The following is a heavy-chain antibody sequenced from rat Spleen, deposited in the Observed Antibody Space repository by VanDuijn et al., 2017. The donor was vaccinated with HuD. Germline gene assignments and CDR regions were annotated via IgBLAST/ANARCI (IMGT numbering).Heavy chain of an antibody. J-gene: IGHJ2*01. CDR1: GFTFNKYW. Sequence: EVQLVESGGGLVQPGRSLKLSCVASGFTFNKYWMSWTRQAPGKGLEWVASITNSGGSTYYPYSVKGRFTISRDNAQNTLYRQMNSLRSEDTATYYCTRDTEGTFDYWGQGVMVTVSS. D-gene: IGHD1-11*01. CDR2: ITNSGGST. V-gene: IGHV5-31*01. CDR3: TRDTEGTFDY.